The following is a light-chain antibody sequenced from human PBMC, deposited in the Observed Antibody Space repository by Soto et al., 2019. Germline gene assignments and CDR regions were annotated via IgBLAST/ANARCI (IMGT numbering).Light chain of an antibody. CDR1: RSYIGAYDY. CDR3: FSFTTNRTHV. V-gene: IGLV2-14*01. J-gene: IGLJ1*01. Sequence: QSVLTHPGSLSVSPGQSITISCTGTRSYIGAYDYVSWFQQHPGKAPKLMISEVNSRPSGVSNRFSGSKSGNTAYLTISGLQVEDEAEYFSFSFTTNRTHVLGNGTXVIV. CDR2: EVN.